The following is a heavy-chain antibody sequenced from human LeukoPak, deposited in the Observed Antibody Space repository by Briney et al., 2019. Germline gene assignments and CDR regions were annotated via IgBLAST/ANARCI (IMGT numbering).Heavy chain of an antibody. CDR2: INPNSGGT. CDR3: ATIIAAGGYDAFDI. CDR1: GYTFTGYY. D-gene: IGHD6-13*01. V-gene: IGHV1-2*02. Sequence: ASVKVSCKASGYTFTGYYMHWVRQAPGQGLEWMGWINPNSGGTNYAQKFQGRVTMTRNTSISTAYMELSSLRSEDTAMYYCATIIAAGGYDAFDIWGQGTMVTVSS. J-gene: IGHJ3*02.